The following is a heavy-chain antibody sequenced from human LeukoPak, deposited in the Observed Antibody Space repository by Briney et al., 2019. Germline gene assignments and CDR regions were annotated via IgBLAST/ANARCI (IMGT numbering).Heavy chain of an antibody. CDR2: IYYNGGS. V-gene: IGHV4-30-4*01. CDR1: GDSVSSGDYY. Sequence: SQTLSLTCTVSGDSVSSGDYYWNWIRQTPGKGLEWIGYIYYNGGSHYNPSLKSRVIISVDTSHNQFSLRLSSVTAADTVVYYCARDYYGSGSFEPWGQGTLVTVSS. D-gene: IGHD3-10*01. J-gene: IGHJ5*02. CDR3: ARDYYGSGSFEP.